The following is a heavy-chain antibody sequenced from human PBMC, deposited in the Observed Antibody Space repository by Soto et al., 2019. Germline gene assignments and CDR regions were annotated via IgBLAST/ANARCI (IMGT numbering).Heavy chain of an antibody. CDR1: GFTFSSYG. V-gene: IGHV3-33*01. CDR2: IWYDGSNK. Sequence: QVQLVASGGGVVQPGRSLRLSCAASGFTFSSYGMHWVRQAPGKGLEWVAVIWYDGSNKYYADSVKGRFTISRDNSKNTLYLQMNSLRAEDTAVYYCARETRDCSGGSCFRTFDYWGQGTLVTVSS. CDR3: ARETRDCSGGSCFRTFDY. J-gene: IGHJ4*02. D-gene: IGHD2-15*01.